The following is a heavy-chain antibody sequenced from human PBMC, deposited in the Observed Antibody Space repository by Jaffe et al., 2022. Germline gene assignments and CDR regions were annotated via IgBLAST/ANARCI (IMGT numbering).Heavy chain of an antibody. D-gene: IGHD2-15*01. CDR2: INPNSAGT. Sequence: QVQLVQSGAEVKKPGASVKVSCKASGYTFSGYYIHWVRQAPGQGLEWMGRINPNSAGTNYAQKFQGRVTMTRDTSISTAYMELSRLRSDDTAVYYCARVGYCSGDRCLAEIGYWGQGTLVIVSS. J-gene: IGHJ4*02. V-gene: IGHV1-2*06. CDR1: GYTFSGYY. CDR3: ARVGYCSGDRCLAEIGY.